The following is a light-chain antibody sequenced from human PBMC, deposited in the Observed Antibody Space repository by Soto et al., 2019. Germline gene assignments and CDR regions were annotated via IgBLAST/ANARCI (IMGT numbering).Light chain of an antibody. Sequence: IGFTQSPVTLSLSPGERATLSCNASQSVSSSYLAWYQQKPGQAPRLLIYGASSRATGIPDRFSGSGFGTDFTLTISRLEPEDFAVYYCQQYGSSAWTFGQGTKVDIK. CDR1: QSVSSSY. V-gene: IGKV3-20*01. J-gene: IGKJ1*01. CDR3: QQYGSSAWT. CDR2: GAS.